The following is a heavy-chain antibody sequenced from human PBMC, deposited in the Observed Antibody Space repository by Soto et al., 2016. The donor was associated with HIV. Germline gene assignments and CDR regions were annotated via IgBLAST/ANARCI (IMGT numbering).Heavy chain of an antibody. D-gene: IGHD3-22*01. CDR2: IYSDDST. Sequence: EEQLVESGGGLVQPGGSLRLSCTASGITITNTYLNWVRQAPGKGLEWVSVIYSDDSTFYADSVRGRFTISRDISKNTLFLQMSSLRAEDTAIYYCARERDYDSSEDGFDMWGQGTMVTVSS. CDR1: GITITNTY. V-gene: IGHV3-66*01. J-gene: IGHJ3*02. CDR3: ARERDYDSSEDGFDM.